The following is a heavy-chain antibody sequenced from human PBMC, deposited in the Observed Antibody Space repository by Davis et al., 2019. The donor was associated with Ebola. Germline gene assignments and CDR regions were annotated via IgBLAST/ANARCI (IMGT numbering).Heavy chain of an antibody. V-gene: IGHV5-51*01. D-gene: IGHD3-3*01. CDR1: GYSFTSYW. Sequence: PGGSLRLSCKGSGYSFTSYWIGWVRQMPGKGLEWMGIIYPGDSDTRYSPSFQGQVTISADKSISTAYLQWSSLKASDTAMYYCARPHGIFGNEYYFDYWGRGTLVTVSS. J-gene: IGHJ4*02. CDR2: IYPGDSDT. CDR3: ARPHGIFGNEYYFDY.